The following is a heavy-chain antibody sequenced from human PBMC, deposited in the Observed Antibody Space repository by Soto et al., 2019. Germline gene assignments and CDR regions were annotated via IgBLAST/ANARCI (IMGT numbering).Heavy chain of an antibody. J-gene: IGHJ3*02. CDR2: INPNSGGT. CDR1: GYTFTGYY. CDR3: ARDSYDIHAFDI. Sequence: ASVKVSCKASGYTFTGYYMHWVRQAPGQGLEWMGWINPNSGGTNYAQKFQGRVTMTRDTSISTAYMELSRLRSDDTAVYYCARDSYDIHAFDIWGQATIVTVSS. D-gene: IGHD3-9*01. V-gene: IGHV1-2*02.